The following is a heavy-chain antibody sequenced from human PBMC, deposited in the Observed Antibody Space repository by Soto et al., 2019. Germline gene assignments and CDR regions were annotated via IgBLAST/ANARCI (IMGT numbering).Heavy chain of an antibody. V-gene: IGHV4-59*08. CDR1: GGSISSYY. CDR3: ARRGGYGYNWLDP. CDR2: IYYSGST. Sequence: PSETLSLTCTVSGGSISSYYWSWIRQPPGKGLEWIGYIYYSGSTNYNPSLKSRVTISVDTSKNQFSLKLSSVTAADTAVYYCARRGGYGYNWLDPWGQGTLVTVSS. D-gene: IGHD5-18*01. J-gene: IGHJ5*02.